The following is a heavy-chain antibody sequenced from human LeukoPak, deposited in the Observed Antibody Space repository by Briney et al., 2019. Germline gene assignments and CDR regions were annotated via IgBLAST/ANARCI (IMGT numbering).Heavy chain of an antibody. CDR1: GYTFTSYA. Sequence: GASVKVSCKASGYTFTSYAMNWVRQAPGQGPEWMGWINTNTGNPTYAQGFTGRFVFSLDTSVSTAYLQIGSLKAEDTAVYYCARGSSLHDSSGYPDYWGQGTLVTVSS. J-gene: IGHJ4*02. CDR2: INTNTGNP. CDR3: ARGSSLHDSSGYPDY. V-gene: IGHV7-4-1*01. D-gene: IGHD3-22*01.